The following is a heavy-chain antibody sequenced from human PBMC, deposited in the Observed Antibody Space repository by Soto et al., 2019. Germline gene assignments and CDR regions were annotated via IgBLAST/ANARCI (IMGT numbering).Heavy chain of an antibody. Sequence: PGESLKISCKGSGSGFSIHWVAWLRQMPGKGLEWVGIVYPGNSNTMYSPSFKGQVTISADTALSTTYLQGDTLKPSDTAIYFCASDSNCDGGNCPMGGFDMWGQGTMVTVS. CDR2: VYPGNSNT. J-gene: IGHJ3*02. D-gene: IGHD2-15*01. CDR1: GSGFSIHW. V-gene: IGHV5-51*01. CDR3: ASDSNCDGGNCPMGGFDM.